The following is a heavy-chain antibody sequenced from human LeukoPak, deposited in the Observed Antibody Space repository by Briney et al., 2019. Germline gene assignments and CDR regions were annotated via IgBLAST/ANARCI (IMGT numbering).Heavy chain of an antibody. CDR1: GFTFRSYA. CDR2: ISYDGSNK. J-gene: IGHJ4*02. CDR3: AKDFVVVPGNVNYFDY. Sequence: PGGSLRLSCAASGFTFRSYAMHWVRQAPGKGLEWVAVISYDGSNKYYVDSVKGRFTISRDNSKNSLYVQMKSLRAEDTAVYYCAKDFVVVPGNVNYFDYWGQGTLVTVSS. V-gene: IGHV3-30*04. D-gene: IGHD2-21*02.